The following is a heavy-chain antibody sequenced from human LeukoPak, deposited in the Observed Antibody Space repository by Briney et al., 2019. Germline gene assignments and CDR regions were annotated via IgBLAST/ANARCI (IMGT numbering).Heavy chain of an antibody. D-gene: IGHD6-19*01. V-gene: IGHV3-30*02. Sequence: AGGSLRLSCAASGFTFSSYGMHWVRQAPGKGLEWVAFIRYDGSNKYYADSVKGRFTISRDNSKNTLYLQMNSLRAEDTAVYYCANDQASGWPPRGFDYWGQGTLVTVSS. CDR2: IRYDGSNK. CDR3: ANDQASGWPPRGFDY. CDR1: GFTFSSYG. J-gene: IGHJ4*02.